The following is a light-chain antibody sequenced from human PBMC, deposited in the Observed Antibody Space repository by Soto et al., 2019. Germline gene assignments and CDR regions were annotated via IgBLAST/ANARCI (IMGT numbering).Light chain of an antibody. CDR2: DAS. Sequence: EIVLTQSPAPLPFSPGERPTLSCRPSRMFRAYLAWYQQKPGQAPRLLIYDASNRATGIPARFSGSGSGTDFTLTISSLEPEDFAVYYCQQRSNWPPAFGGGTKVEIK. CDR1: RMFRAY. CDR3: QQRSNWPPA. J-gene: IGKJ4*01. V-gene: IGKV3-11*01.